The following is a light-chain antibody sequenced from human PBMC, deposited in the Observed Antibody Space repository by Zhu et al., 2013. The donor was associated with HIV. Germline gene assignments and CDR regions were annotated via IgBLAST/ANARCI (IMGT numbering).Light chain of an antibody. J-gene: IGKJ1*01. CDR1: QSVSTY. V-gene: IGKV3-11*01. CDR3: LQYDNMLWT. Sequence: EIVLTQSPATLSLSPGERATLSCRASQSVSTYLAWYQQKPGQAPRLLIYDASNRATGIPDRFSGSGSGTDFTLTISSLQSEDFAIYYCLQYDNMLWTFGRGTKVDVK. CDR2: DAS.